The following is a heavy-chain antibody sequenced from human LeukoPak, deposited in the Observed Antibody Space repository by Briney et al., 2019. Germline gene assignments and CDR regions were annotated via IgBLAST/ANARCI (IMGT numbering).Heavy chain of an antibody. V-gene: IGHV3-30*03. CDR3: AREVYDFWSGYYGLGYYYYMDV. Sequence: GRSLRLSCAASGFTFSSYGMHWVRQAPGKGLEWVAVISYDGSNKYYADSVKGRFTISRDNSKNTLYLQMNSLRAEDTAVYYCAREVYDFWSGYYGLGYYYYMDVWGKGTTVTVSS. CDR1: GFTFSSYG. D-gene: IGHD3-3*01. J-gene: IGHJ6*03. CDR2: ISYDGSNK.